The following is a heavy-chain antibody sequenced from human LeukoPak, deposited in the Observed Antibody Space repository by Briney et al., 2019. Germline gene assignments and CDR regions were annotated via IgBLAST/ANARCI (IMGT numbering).Heavy chain of an antibody. CDR3: ARSIAVAGTDY. Sequence: GGSLRLSCAASGFTFSSYSMNWVRQAPGKGLEWVSSISSSSSYIYYADSVKGRFTISRDNAKNSLYLQMNSLRAEDTAVYYCARSIAVAGTDYWGQGTLVTVSS. V-gene: IGHV3-21*01. CDR1: GFTFSSYS. CDR2: ISSSSSYI. D-gene: IGHD6-19*01. J-gene: IGHJ4*02.